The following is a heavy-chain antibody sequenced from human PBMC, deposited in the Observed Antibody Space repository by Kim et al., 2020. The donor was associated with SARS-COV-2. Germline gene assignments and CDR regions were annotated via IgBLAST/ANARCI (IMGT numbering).Heavy chain of an antibody. CDR2: ISYDGSNK. CDR1: GFTFSSYA. V-gene: IGHV3-30*04. J-gene: IGHJ4*02. Sequence: GGSLRLSCAASGFTFSSYAMHWVRQAPGKGLEWVAVISYDGSNKYYADSVKGRFTISRDNSKNTRYLQMNSLRAEDTAVYYCARGGGGYSYGDYWGQGTL. CDR3: ARGGGGYSYGDY. D-gene: IGHD5-18*01.